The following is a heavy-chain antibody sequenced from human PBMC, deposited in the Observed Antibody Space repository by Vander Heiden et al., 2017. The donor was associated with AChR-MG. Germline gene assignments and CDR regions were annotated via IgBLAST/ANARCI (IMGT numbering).Heavy chain of an antibody. CDR3: ARVKQLPYWCFDV. CDR1: GFLFSSYA. J-gene: IGHJ2*01. D-gene: IGHD6-6*01. V-gene: IGHV3-23*01. Sequence: EVQLLESGGGLVQPGGSLRLSCAASGFLFSSYARSWVRQTPGKGLGWVAGISGAGSSTYYADSVRGRFTISRDNSKSTLFLQINTLSADEAAEYFCARVKQLPYWCFDVWGRGTLVTVSS. CDR2: ISGAGSST.